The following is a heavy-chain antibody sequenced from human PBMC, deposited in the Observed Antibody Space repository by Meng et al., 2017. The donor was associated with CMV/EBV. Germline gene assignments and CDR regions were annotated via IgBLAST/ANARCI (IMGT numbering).Heavy chain of an antibody. J-gene: IGHJ4*02. CDR3: ARPNYYDSSGYYPPDY. D-gene: IGHD3-22*01. Sequence: GYTCTSYGISWVRQAPGQGLEWMGWISAYNGNTNYAQKLQGRVTMTTDTSTSTAYMELRSLRSDDTAVYYCARPNYYDSSGYYPPDYWGQGTLVTVSS. CDR1: GYTCTSYG. CDR2: ISAYNGNT. V-gene: IGHV1-18*01.